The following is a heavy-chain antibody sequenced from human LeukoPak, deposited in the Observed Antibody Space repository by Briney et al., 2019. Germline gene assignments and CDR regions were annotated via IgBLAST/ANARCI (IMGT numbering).Heavy chain of an antibody. Sequence: SETLSLTCTVSGGSISSYYWSWIRQPPGKGLEWIGYMYHSGSTNYNPFLKSRVTISVDTSKNQFSLKLSSVTAADTAVYYCARHSAHSSTNDAFDIWGQGTMVTVSS. J-gene: IGHJ3*02. D-gene: IGHD6-13*01. CDR1: GGSISSYY. CDR2: MYHSGST. CDR3: ARHSAHSSTNDAFDI. V-gene: IGHV4-59*01.